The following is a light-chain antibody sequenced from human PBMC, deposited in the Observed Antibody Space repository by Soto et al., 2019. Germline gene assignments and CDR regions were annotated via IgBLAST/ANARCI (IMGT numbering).Light chain of an antibody. V-gene: IGKV3-15*01. CDR1: QSVSSN. CDR2: GAS. Sequence: EIVMTQSPATLSVSPGERATLSCRASQSVSSNLAWYQQKPGQAPRLLIYGASTRATGIQARFSGSGSGTEYTLTIRRLEPEDFAVYYCKQYGNSPWTFGQGTKVDIK. J-gene: IGKJ1*01. CDR3: KQYGNSPWT.